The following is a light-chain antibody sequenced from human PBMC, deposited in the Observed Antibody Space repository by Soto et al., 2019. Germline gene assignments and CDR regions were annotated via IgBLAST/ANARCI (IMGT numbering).Light chain of an antibody. CDR2: EVS. CDR1: SSDIGSYNY. V-gene: IGLV2-14*01. Sequence: QSALTQPASVSGSPGQSITISCTGTSSDIGSYNYVSWYQQHAGKAPKLLMYEVSNRPSGLSHRFSGSKSGNTASLTISWLQAEDEADYYCSSYTSISPYIFGAGTKLPVL. J-gene: IGLJ1*01. CDR3: SSYTSISPYI.